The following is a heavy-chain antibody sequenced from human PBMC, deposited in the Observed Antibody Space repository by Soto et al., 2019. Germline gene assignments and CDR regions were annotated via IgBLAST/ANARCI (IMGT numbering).Heavy chain of an antibody. J-gene: IGHJ4*02. V-gene: IGHV4-34*01. CDR3: ARGWERSFDE. CDR2: INHSGST. Sequence: PSETLSLTCAVYGRSFSGYYWSWIRQPPRKGLDWIGEINHSGSTNYNPSLKSRVTISVDTSKNQFALKLSSVTAADTAVYYCARGWERSFDEWGQGTPVTVAS. CDR1: GRSFSGYY. D-gene: IGHD1-26*01.